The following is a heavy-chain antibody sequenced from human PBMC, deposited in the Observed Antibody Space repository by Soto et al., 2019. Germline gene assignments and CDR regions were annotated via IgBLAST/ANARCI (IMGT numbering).Heavy chain of an antibody. D-gene: IGHD3-3*01. V-gene: IGHV3-23*01. CDR2: VSESGSRT. CDR3: APAYDVWGARGTTFED. J-gene: IGHJ4*02. CDR1: GVTFSKCA. Sequence: GGALRLSCVASGVTFSKCAMSWVLPAPGKGLEWVSGVSESGSRTNYADSVKGRFTISRDNSKITLYLQMNSLRAKDTAVYYCAPAYDVWGARGTTFEDWGQGTLDTVSS.